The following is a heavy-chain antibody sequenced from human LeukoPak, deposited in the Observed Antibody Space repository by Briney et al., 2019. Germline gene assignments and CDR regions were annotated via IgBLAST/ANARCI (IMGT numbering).Heavy chain of an antibody. CDR3: ARKACYGSGSYSDY. V-gene: IGHV3-30-3*01. D-gene: IGHD3-10*01. CDR2: ISYDGSNK. Sequence: SLRLSCAASGFTFSSYAMHWVRQAPGKGLEWVAVISYDGSNKYYADSVKGRFTISRDNSKNTLYLQMNSLRAEDTAVYYCARKACYGSGSYSDYWGQGTLVTVSS. CDR1: GFTFSSYA. J-gene: IGHJ4*02.